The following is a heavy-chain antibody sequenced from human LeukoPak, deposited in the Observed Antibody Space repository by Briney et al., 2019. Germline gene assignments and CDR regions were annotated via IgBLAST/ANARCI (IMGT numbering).Heavy chain of an antibody. CDR3: ANLLVPAAINLDY. CDR1: GFTFSSYA. J-gene: IGHJ4*02. Sequence: GGSLRLSCAASGFTFSSYAMSWVRQAPGKGLEWVSAISGSGGSTYYADSVKGRFTISRDNSKDTLYLQMNSLRAEDTAVYYCANLLVPAAINLDYWGQGTLVTVSS. V-gene: IGHV3-23*01. CDR2: ISGSGGST. D-gene: IGHD2-2*02.